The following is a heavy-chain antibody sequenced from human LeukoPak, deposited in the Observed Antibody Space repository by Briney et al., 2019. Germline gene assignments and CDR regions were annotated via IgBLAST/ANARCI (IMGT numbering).Heavy chain of an antibody. CDR2: ISYDGSNK. J-gene: IGHJ4*02. D-gene: IGHD6-19*01. CDR3: AQIAVAGAQFDY. V-gene: IGHV3-30-3*01. Sequence: GSCLRPSWAAAGLTFGSYATHSVRQAPGKGLGWVAVISYDGSNKYYAASVKGRFTISRDNSKNKLYLQMNSLRAEDTAVYYCAQIAVAGAQFDYWGQGTLVTVSS. CDR1: GLTFGSYA.